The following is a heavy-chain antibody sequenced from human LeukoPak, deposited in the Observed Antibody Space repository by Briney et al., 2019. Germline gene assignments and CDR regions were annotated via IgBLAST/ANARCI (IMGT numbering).Heavy chain of an antibody. V-gene: IGHV1-18*01. Sequence: ASVKVSCKASGYTFTSYDINWVRQATGQGLEWMGWMNPNSGNTNYAQKLQGRVTMTTDTSTSTAYMELRSLRSDDTAVYYCARSDYGDYIGYWGQGTLVTVSS. CDR2: MNPNSGNT. D-gene: IGHD4-17*01. J-gene: IGHJ4*02. CDR3: ARSDYGDYIGY. CDR1: GYTFTSYD.